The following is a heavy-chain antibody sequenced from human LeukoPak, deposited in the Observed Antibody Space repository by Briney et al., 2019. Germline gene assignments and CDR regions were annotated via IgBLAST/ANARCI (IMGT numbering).Heavy chain of an antibody. CDR1: GGSFSGYY. CDR3: ARVPKRVRGVRRNWFDP. J-gene: IGHJ5*02. V-gene: IGHV4-34*01. D-gene: IGHD3-10*01. Sequence: KPSETLSLTCAVYGGSFSGYYWSWIRQPPGKGLEWIGEINHSGSTNYNPSLKSRVTISVDTSNNQFSLKLSSVTAADTAVYYCARVPKRVRGVRRNWFDPWGQGTLVTVSS. CDR2: INHSGST.